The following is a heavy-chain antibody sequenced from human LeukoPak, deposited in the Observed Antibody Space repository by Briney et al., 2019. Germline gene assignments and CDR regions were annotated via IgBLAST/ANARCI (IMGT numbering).Heavy chain of an antibody. J-gene: IGHJ4*02. CDR1: GVSVSSGSYY. CDR2: IYYSGIT. Sequence: SETLSLTCTVSGVSVSSGSYYWSWIRQPPGKGLEWIGYIYYSGITNDNPSLKSRVTISADTSKNQFSLKLNSVTAADTAVYYCARDVRGYSYGGSYDYWGQGTLVTVSS. CDR3: ARDVRGYSYGGSYDY. V-gene: IGHV4-61*01. D-gene: IGHD5-18*01.